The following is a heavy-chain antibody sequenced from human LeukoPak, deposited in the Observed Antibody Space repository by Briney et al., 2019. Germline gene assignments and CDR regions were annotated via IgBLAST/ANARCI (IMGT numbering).Heavy chain of an antibody. CDR2: ISGSGGST. Sequence: GGSLRLSCAASGFTFSSYAMSWVRQAPGKGLEWVSAISGSGGSTYYADSVKGRFTISRDNSKNALYLQMNSLRAEDTAVYYCAKDQGLLLALDVCGKGTTVTVSS. J-gene: IGHJ6*04. CDR3: AKDQGLLLALDV. CDR1: GFTFSSYA. V-gene: IGHV3-23*01.